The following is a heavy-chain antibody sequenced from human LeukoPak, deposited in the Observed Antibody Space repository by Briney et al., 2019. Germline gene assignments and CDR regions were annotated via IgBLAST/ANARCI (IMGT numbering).Heavy chain of an antibody. CDR1: GFTFGDYY. D-gene: IGHD6-19*01. Sequence: QPGGSLRLSCAASGFTFGDYYMSWIRQAPGKGLEWLSYISSSSTYTKYADSVKGRFTVSRDNAKNSLYLQMNSLRAEDTAVYYCARSYSRGPTEYWGQGTLVTVSS. CDR3: ARSYSRGPTEY. J-gene: IGHJ4*02. V-gene: IGHV3-11*06. CDR2: ISSSSTYT.